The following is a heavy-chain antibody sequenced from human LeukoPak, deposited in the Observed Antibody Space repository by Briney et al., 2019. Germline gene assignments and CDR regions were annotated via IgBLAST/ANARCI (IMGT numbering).Heavy chain of an antibody. CDR1: GFTFSSYA. D-gene: IGHD3-3*01. V-gene: IGHV3-23*01. J-gene: IGHJ3*02. Sequence: GGSLRLSCAASGFTFSSYAMSWVRQAPGKGLEWVSAISGSGGSTYYADSVKGRFTISRDNSKNTLYLQMNSLRAEDTAVYYCAKGVRAIMIFGVVIIRAFDIWGQGTMVTVSS. CDR3: AKGVRAIMIFGVVIIRAFDI. CDR2: ISGSGGST.